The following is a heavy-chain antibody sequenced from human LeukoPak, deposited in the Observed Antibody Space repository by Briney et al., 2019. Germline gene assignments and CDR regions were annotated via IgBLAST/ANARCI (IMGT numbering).Heavy chain of an antibody. CDR3: ARGGGGSSSWKWFDY. J-gene: IGHJ4*02. D-gene: IGHD6-13*01. CDR1: GGSFSDYY. CDR2: INHSGST. Sequence: SETLPLTCAVYGGSFSDYYWSWIRQPPGKGLEWIGEINHSGSTNYNPSLKSRVTISVDTSKSQFSLNLYSVTAADTAVYYCARGGGGSSSWKWFDYWGQGTLVTVSS. V-gene: IGHV4-34*01.